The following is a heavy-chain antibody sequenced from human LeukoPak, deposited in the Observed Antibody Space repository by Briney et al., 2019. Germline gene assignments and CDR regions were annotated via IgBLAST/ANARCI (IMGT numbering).Heavy chain of an antibody. CDR3: AREKGYYGSGEEFDP. J-gene: IGHJ5*02. V-gene: IGHV1-46*01. D-gene: IGHD3-10*01. CDR1: GYTFTSYY. CDR2: INPSGGST. Sequence: GASVKVSCKASGYTFTSYYMHWVRQAPGQGLEWMGIINPSGGSTSYAQKFQGRVTMTRDTSTSTVYMELSSLRSEGTAVYYCAREKGYYGSGEEFDPWGQGTLVTVSS.